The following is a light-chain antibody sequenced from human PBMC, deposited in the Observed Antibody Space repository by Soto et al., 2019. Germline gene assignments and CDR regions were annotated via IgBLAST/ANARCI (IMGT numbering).Light chain of an antibody. V-gene: IGKV3-11*01. CDR3: QQRANLWT. CDR1: QSVYSL. CDR2: DAA. J-gene: IGKJ1*01. Sequence: EIVLTQSTATLSLSPGERATVSCRASQSVYSLLAWFQQKPGQVPRLLIYDAATRATGIPARFSGSGYGTDFTLTISSLEPEDFAIYFCQQRANLWTFGQGTRVQIK.